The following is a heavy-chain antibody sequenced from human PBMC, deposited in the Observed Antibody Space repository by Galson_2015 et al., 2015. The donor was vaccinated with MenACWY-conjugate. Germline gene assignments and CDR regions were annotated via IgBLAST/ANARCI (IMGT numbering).Heavy chain of an antibody. D-gene: IGHD4-11*01. J-gene: IGHJ3*02. Sequence: CAISGDSVSSNTVAWNWIRQSPSRGLEWLGRTYRMSNDYAPSVKSRIVISPDTSKNQFSLHLNYVTSDDTALYYCARGQFSAFDIWGQGTMVTVSS. CDR3: ARGQFSAFDI. CDR2: TYRMSN. V-gene: IGHV6-1*01. CDR1: GDSVSSNTVA.